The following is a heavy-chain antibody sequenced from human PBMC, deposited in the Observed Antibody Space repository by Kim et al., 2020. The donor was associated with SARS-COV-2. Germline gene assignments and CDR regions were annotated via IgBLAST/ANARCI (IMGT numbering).Heavy chain of an antibody. J-gene: IGHJ5*02. V-gene: IGHV5-51*01. D-gene: IGHD7-27*01. Sequence: SPSWQGQVTISADKSISTAYLQWSSLKASDTAMYYCARPRKAAWGWFDPWGQGTLVTVSS. CDR3: ARPRKAAWGWFDP.